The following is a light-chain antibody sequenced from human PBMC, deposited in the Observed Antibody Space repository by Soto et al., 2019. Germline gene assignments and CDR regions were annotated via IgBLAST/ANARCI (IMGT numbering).Light chain of an antibody. CDR1: SSDVGGYDH. J-gene: IGLJ1*01. CDR2: DVT. Sequence: QSALTQPRSVSGSPGQSVTISCTGTSSDVGGYDHVSWYQHHPDKAPKLIIYDVTKRPSGVPGRFSGSKSGNTASLTISGLQAEDGTDYYCCSSADSYPFVFGTGTKLTVL. CDR3: CSSADSYPFV. V-gene: IGLV2-11*01.